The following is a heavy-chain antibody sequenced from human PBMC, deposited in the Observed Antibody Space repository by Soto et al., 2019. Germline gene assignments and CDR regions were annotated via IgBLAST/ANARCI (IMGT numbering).Heavy chain of an antibody. CDR2: INPSGGST. CDR3: ARDRQLTIFGVVRWVFVY. D-gene: IGHD3-3*01. V-gene: IGHV1-46*03. Sequence: GASVKGYCKAYGYTFTSYYMHWMRQTPGQGLEWMGIINPSGGSTSYAQKFQGRVTMTRDTSTSTVYMELSSLRSEDTAVYYCARDRQLTIFGVVRWVFVYWGQGTLVTVSS. J-gene: IGHJ4*02. CDR1: GYTFTSYY.